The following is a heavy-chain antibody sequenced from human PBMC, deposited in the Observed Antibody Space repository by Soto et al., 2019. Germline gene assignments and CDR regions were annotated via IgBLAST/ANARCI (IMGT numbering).Heavy chain of an antibody. CDR3: SKGEMSTIRNSFDP. Sequence: GGSLRLSCTASGFNTRFYSMCWVSKTPGRGLEWVAALSRSGGATYYAASVRGRFTISRDASKDTLFLQMSNLRAEDTALYYCSKGEMSTIRNSFDPWGQGTLVTVSS. J-gene: IGHJ5*02. CDR2: LSRSGGAT. CDR1: GFNTRFYS. D-gene: IGHD1-7*01. V-gene: IGHV3-23*01.